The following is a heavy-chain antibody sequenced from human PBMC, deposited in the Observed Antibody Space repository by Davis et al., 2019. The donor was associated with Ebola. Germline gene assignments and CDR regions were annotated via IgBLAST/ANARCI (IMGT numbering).Heavy chain of an antibody. D-gene: IGHD3-3*01. CDR1: GFTFSSYG. Sequence: PGGSLRLSCAASGFTFSSYGMHWVRQAPGKGLEWVAFIRYDGSNKYYADSVKGRFTISRDNSKNTLYLQMNSLRAEDTAVYYCAKTTIFGVVITLDYWGQGTLVTVSS. V-gene: IGHV3-30*02. CDR3: AKTTIFGVVITLDY. CDR2: IRYDGSNK. J-gene: IGHJ4*02.